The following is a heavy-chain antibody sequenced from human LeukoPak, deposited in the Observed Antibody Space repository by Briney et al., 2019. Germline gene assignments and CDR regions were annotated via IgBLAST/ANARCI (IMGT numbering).Heavy chain of an antibody. Sequence: PSETLSLTCAVYGGSFSGYYWSWIRQPPGKGLEWIGEINHSGSTNYNPSLKSRVTISVDTSKNQFSLKLSSVTAADTAVYYCARGRKQESYYYDLRLGPGYYFDYWGQGTLVTVSS. D-gene: IGHD3-22*01. CDR1: GGSFSGYY. V-gene: IGHV4-34*01. CDR2: INHSGST. J-gene: IGHJ4*02. CDR3: ARGRKQESYYYDLRLGPGYYFDY.